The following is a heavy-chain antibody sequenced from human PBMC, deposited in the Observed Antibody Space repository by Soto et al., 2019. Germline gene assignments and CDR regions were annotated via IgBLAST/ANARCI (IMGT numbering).Heavy chain of an antibody. CDR2: ITSSSSTI. V-gene: IGHV3-48*01. D-gene: IGHD1-26*01. CDR1: GFIFSSYN. Sequence: EVQLVESGGGLVQPGGSLRLSCAASGFIFSSYNMNWFRQAPGKGLEWISYITSSSSTIYYADSVKGRFTISRDNAKDSLYLQMNRLRAEDTAVYYCARVGSATITGARYCNGMDVWGQGTTVSVSS. J-gene: IGHJ6*02. CDR3: ARVGSATITGARYCNGMDV.